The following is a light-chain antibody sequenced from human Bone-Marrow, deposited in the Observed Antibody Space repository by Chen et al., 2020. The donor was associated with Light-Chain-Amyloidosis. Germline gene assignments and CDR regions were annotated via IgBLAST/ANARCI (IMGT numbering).Light chain of an antibody. V-gene: IGLV3-25*03. CDR2: RDT. CDR3: QSADSSGTYEVI. Sequence: SYELTQRPSVSVSPGHTARITCSGDDLPTKYAYWYQQQPGQAPVLVIHRDTERPSGISERFSGSSSGTTATLTISGVQAEDEADYHCQSADSSGTYEVIFGGGTKLTVL. J-gene: IGLJ2*01. CDR1: DLPTKY.